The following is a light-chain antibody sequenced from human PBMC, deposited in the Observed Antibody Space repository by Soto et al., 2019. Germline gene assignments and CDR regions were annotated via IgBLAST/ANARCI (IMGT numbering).Light chain of an antibody. V-gene: IGKV1-39*01. CDR1: QSISNY. Sequence: DIQMTQSPSSLSASVGDRVTITCRASQSISNYLNWYQQKPGKAPKLLIYAASSLQSGVPSRFSGSGSGTDFTLTISSLQPEDFATYYCQQSYSTPVTFGPGTKVDIK. CDR2: AAS. CDR3: QQSYSTPVT. J-gene: IGKJ3*01.